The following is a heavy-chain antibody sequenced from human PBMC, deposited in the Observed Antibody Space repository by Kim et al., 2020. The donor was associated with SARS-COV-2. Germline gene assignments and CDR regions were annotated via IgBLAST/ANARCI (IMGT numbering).Heavy chain of an antibody. D-gene: IGHD2-21*02. CDR2: INPNNGAT. CDR1: GYTFTGYY. J-gene: IGHJ4*02. CDR3: ARLAYCGGDCYYDY. V-gene: IGHV1-2*06. Sequence: ASVKVSCKTSGYTFTGYYMHWVRQAPGQGLEWMGRINPNNGATNYAQKFQGSVTMTRDTSISTAYMELSRLTSDDTAVYYCARLAYCGGDCYYDYWGQGTLVTVSS.